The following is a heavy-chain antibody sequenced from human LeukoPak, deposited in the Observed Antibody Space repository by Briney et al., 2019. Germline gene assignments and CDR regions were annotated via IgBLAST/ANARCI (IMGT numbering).Heavy chain of an antibody. CDR1: GFTFTSSA. CDR3: AAGSGCSYGYFPYYYGMDV. CDR2: IVVGSGNT. J-gene: IGHJ6*02. V-gene: IGHV1-58*02. D-gene: IGHD5-18*01. Sequence: PPASVKVSCKASGFTFTSSAMQWVRQARGQRLEWIGWIVVGSGNTNYAQKFQERVTITRDMSTSTAYMELSSLRSEDTAVYYCAAGSGCSYGYFPYYYGMDVWGQGTTVTVSS.